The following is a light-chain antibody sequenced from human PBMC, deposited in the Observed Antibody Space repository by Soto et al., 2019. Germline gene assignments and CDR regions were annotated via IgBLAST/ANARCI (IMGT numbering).Light chain of an antibody. CDR2: GAS. Sequence: ESVLTQSPGTLSLSPGERATLSCGASQSVSSSYLAWYQQKPGQAPRLLIYGASSRATGIPDRFSGSGSGTDFTLTISRLEPEDFAVYYCQQYGSSPGTFGQGTKVDI. V-gene: IGKV3-20*01. CDR3: QQYGSSPGT. CDR1: QSVSSSY. J-gene: IGKJ1*01.